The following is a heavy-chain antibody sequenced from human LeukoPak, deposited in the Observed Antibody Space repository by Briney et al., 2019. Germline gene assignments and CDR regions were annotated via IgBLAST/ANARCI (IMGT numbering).Heavy chain of an antibody. Sequence: ASVKVSCKASGYTFTSYYMHWVRQAPGQGLEWMGIINPSGGSTSYAQKFQGRVTMTRGTSTSTVYMELSSLRSEDTAVYYCARDKIDTDYVWGSYRSSTRENNWFDPWGQGTLVTVSS. CDR2: INPSGGST. J-gene: IGHJ5*02. CDR3: ARDKIDTDYVWGSYRSSTRENNWFDP. V-gene: IGHV1-46*01. D-gene: IGHD3-16*02. CDR1: GYTFTSYY.